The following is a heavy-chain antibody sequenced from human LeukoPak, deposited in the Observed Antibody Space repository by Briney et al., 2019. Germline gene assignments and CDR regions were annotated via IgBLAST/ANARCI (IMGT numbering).Heavy chain of an antibody. D-gene: IGHD1-26*01. J-gene: IGHJ4*02. CDR1: GFTFSNYA. V-gene: IGHV3-23*01. Sequence: GGSLRLSCAASGFTFSNYAMNWVRQAPGKGPEWVSGISGSGGNTYYADSVKGRFTISRDNSKNTLYLQMNSLRAEDTAVYYCARVPKSWLYSGSPLDYWGQGTQVTVSS. CDR3: ARVPKSWLYSGSPLDY. CDR2: ISGSGGNT.